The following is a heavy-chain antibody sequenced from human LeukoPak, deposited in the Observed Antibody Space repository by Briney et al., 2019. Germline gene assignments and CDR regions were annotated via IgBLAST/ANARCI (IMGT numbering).Heavy chain of an antibody. V-gene: IGHV3-15*01. D-gene: IGHD3-22*01. Sequence: GGSLRLSCAASGFTFINAWMSWVRQAPGKGLEWVGRIKSKTDGGTTDYAAPVKGRFTISRDDSKNTLYLQMNSLKTEDTAVYYCTTDSYLYYYHSDDLSRDAFDIWGQGTMVTVSS. CDR3: TTDSYLYYYHSDDLSRDAFDI. CDR2: IKSKTDGGTT. J-gene: IGHJ3*02. CDR1: GFTFINAW.